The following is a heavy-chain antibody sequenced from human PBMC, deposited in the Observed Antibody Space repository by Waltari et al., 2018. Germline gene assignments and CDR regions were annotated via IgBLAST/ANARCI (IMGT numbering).Heavy chain of an antibody. CDR3: AASPQLAQFDY. CDR1: GGSISSSSYS. Sequence: QLQLQESGPGLVKPSETLSLTCTVSGGSISSSSYSWGWIRQPPGKGLEWIGSIYYSGSTYYNPSLKSRVTISVDTSKNQFSLKLSSVTAADTAVYYCAASPQLAQFDYWGQGTLVTVSS. V-gene: IGHV4-39*07. D-gene: IGHD6-13*01. J-gene: IGHJ4*02. CDR2: IYYSGST.